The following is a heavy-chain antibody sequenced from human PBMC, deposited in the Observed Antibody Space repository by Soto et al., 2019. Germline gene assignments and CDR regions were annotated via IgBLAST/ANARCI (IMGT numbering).Heavy chain of an antibody. V-gene: IGHV4-30-2*01. J-gene: IGHJ4*02. CDR2: IYHSVST. CDR1: GGSISSGGYS. Sequence: QLQLLESGSGLVKPSQTLSLTCAVSGGSISSGGYSSGWIRQPPGKGLEWIGYIYHSVSTYYNPCLKSRVTISVDRSKNQFSLRLSSVTAADTAVYYCARVPDYWGQGTLVTVSS. CDR3: ARVPDY.